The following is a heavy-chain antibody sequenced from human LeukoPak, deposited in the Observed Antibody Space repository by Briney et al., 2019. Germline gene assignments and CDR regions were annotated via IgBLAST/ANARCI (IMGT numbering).Heavy chain of an antibody. Sequence: GGSLRLSCAASGFTFSSYSMNWVRQAPGKGLEWVSSISSSSSYIYYADSVKGRFTISRGNAKNSLYLQMNSLRAEDTAVYYCARVPGGGSYNYWGQGTLVTVSS. J-gene: IGHJ4*02. D-gene: IGHD1-26*01. CDR1: GFTFSSYS. CDR2: ISSSSSYI. CDR3: ARVPGGGSYNY. V-gene: IGHV3-21*01.